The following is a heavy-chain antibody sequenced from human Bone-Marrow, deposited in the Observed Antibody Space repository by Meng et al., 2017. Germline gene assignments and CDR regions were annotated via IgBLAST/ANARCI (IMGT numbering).Heavy chain of an antibody. CDR1: GFTFSSYA. CDR3: AKVLQQPD. CDR2: ISGSGGST. Sequence: GESLKISCAASGFTFSSYAMSWVRQAPGRGLEWVSAISGSGGSTYYADSVKGRFTISRDNSKNTLYLQMNSLRAEDTAVYYCAKVLQQPDWGQGTLVTVSS. J-gene: IGHJ4*02. V-gene: IGHV3-23*01. D-gene: IGHD6-13*01.